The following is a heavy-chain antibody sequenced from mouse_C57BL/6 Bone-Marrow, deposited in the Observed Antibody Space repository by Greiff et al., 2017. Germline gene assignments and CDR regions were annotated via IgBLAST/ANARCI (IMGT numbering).Heavy chain of an antibody. Sequence: EVKLQESGPVLVKPGASVKMSCKASGYTFTDYYMNWVKQSHGKSLEWIGVINPYNGGTSYNQKFKGKATLTVDKSSSTAYMELNSLTSEDSAVYYCARGEITTVVETYWGQGTTLTVSS. CDR2: INPYNGGT. CDR1: GYTFTDYY. CDR3: ARGEITTVVETY. J-gene: IGHJ2*01. V-gene: IGHV1-19*01. D-gene: IGHD1-1*01.